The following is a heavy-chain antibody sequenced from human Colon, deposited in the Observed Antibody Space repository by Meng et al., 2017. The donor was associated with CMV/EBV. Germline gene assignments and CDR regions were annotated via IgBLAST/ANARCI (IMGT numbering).Heavy chain of an antibody. CDR3: TTGFSSAWHDHY. Sequence: EGQRVESGGGLVKPGGSLRLSCAASGFTFSSAWMNWVRQAPGKGLEWVGRIKSKSDGETIDYAAPVKGRFTISRDDSTNTLYLQMHSLKTEDTALFYCTTGFSSAWHDHYWGQGTLVTVSS. V-gene: IGHV3-15*01. D-gene: IGHD3-3*01. CDR1: GFTFSSAW. J-gene: IGHJ4*02. CDR2: IKSKSDGETI.